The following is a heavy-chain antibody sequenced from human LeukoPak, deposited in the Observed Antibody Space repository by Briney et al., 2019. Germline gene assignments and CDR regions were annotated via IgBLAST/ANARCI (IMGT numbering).Heavy chain of an antibody. Sequence: SVKVSCKASGGTFSRYAITWVRQAPGQGLEWMGGIIPVFGTSNYAQKFQGRVTITADESTGTAYMDLSSLRSEDTAVYYCAREGRGSGTYYKDAFDIWGQGTMVTVSS. V-gene: IGHV1-69*01. J-gene: IGHJ3*02. CDR1: GGTFSRYA. D-gene: IGHD3-10*01. CDR2: IIPVFGTS. CDR3: AREGRGSGTYYKDAFDI.